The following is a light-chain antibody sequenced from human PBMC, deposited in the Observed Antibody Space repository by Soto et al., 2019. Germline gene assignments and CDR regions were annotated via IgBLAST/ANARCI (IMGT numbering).Light chain of an antibody. CDR3: ISYAGSNLLYV. CDR1: SSDVGGYNY. V-gene: IGLV2-8*01. Sequence: QSVLTQPPSASGSPGQSVTISCTGTSSDVGGYNYVSWYQQHPGKAPELMIYEVSKRPSGVPDRFSGSKSGNTASLTVSGLQAEDEADYYCISYAGSNLLYVFGTGTMVTVL. CDR2: EVS. J-gene: IGLJ1*01.